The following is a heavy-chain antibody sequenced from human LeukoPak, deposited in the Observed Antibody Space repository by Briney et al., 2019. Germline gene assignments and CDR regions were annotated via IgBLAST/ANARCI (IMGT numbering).Heavy chain of an antibody. V-gene: IGHV3-21*01. J-gene: IGHJ4*02. Sequence: GGSLRLSCAASGFTFSSYSMNWVRQAPGKGLEWVSSISSSSSYIYYADSVKGRFTISRDNAKNSLYLQMNSLRAEDTAVYYCASDGSNGWYSGFDYWGQGTLVTVSS. D-gene: IGHD6-19*01. CDR1: GFTFSSYS. CDR2: ISSSSSYI. CDR3: ASDGSNGWYSGFDY.